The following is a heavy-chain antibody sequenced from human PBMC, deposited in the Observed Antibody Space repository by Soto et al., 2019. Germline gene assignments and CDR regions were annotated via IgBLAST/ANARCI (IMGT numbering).Heavy chain of an antibody. V-gene: IGHV1-69*06. CDR3: ARDWPYYYDSSGLPYGMDV. D-gene: IGHD3-22*01. CDR2: IIPIFGTA. Sequence: SSVKVSCKASGGTFSSYAISWVRQAPGQGLEWMGGIIPIFGTANYAQKFQGRVTITADKSTSTAYMELSSLRSEDTAVYYCARDWPYYYDSSGLPYGMDVCGQGTTVTVSS. J-gene: IGHJ6*02. CDR1: GGTFSSYA.